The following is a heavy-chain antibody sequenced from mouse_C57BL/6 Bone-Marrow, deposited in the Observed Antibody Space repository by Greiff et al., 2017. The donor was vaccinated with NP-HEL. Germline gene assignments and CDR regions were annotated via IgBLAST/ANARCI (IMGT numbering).Heavy chain of an antibody. D-gene: IGHD4-1*01. V-gene: IGHV1-15*01. CDR2: IDPETGGT. J-gene: IGHJ2*01. Sequence: VKLQESGAELVRPGASVTLSCKASGYTFTDYEMHWVKQTPVHGLEWIGAIDPETGGTAYNQKFKGKAILTADKSSSTAYMELRSLTSEDSAVYHCTRRGGTDYFDYWGQGTTLTVSS. CDR1: GYTFTDYE. CDR3: TRRGGTDYFDY.